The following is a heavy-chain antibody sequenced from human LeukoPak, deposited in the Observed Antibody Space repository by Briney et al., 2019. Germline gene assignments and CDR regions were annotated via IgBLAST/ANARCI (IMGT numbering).Heavy chain of an antibody. Sequence: GGSLRLSCAASGFTFSSFAMSWVRQAPGKGLEWVSGISGSGTTTSYADSVKGRFTISRDNAKNSLYLQMNSLRAEDTAVYYCARVGYSSSWSPSDYWGQGALVTVSS. CDR1: GFTFSSFA. CDR3: ARVGYSSSWSPSDY. CDR2: ISGSGTTT. D-gene: IGHD6-13*01. J-gene: IGHJ4*02. V-gene: IGHV3-23*01.